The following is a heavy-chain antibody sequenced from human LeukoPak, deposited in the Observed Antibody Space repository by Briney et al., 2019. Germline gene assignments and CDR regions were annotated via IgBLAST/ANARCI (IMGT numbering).Heavy chain of an antibody. CDR2: ISGSGGST. CDR3: ATIQWFGDLWRR. D-gene: IGHD3-10*01. CDR1: GFTFSSYA. V-gene: IGHV3-23*01. J-gene: IGHJ4*02. Sequence: PGGSLRLSCAASGFTFSSYAMSWVRQAPGKGLEWVSAISGSGGSTYYADSVKGRFTISRDSSENTLYLQMNSLRADDTAVYYCATIQWFGDLWRRWGQGTLVTVSS.